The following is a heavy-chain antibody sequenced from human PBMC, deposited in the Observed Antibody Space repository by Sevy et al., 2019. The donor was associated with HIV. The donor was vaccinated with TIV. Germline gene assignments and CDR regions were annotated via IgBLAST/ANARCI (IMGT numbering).Heavy chain of an antibody. CDR1: GFTFSDYG. Sequence: GGSLRLSCEVSGFTFSDYGMHWVRQAPGKGLEWVAVISYDGSDIYYPDSVEGRFTVSRDNSKNNLYLQMKSLRHEDTTVYYCSNGAGGCDWGGFDYWGQGTLVTVS. CDR2: ISYDGSDI. CDR3: SNGAGGCDWGGFDY. D-gene: IGHD2-21*02. J-gene: IGHJ4*02. V-gene: IGHV3-30*03.